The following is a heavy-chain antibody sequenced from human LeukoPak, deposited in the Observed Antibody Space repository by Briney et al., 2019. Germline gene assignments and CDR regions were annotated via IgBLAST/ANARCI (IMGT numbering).Heavy chain of an antibody. CDR1: GGSFSGYY. CDR3: ARGHREREYYFDY. D-gene: IGHD3-10*01. CDR2: INHSGST. J-gene: IGHJ4*02. V-gene: IGHV4-34*01. Sequence: KPSETLSLTCAVHGGSFSGYYWSWIRQPPGKGLEWIGEINHSGSTNYNPSLKSRVTISVDTSKNQFSLKLSSVTAADTAVYYCARGHREREYYFDYWGQGTLVTVSS.